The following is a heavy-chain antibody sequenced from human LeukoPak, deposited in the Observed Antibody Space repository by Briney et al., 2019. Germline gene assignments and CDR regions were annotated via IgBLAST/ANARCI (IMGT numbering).Heavy chain of an antibody. D-gene: IGHD4-17*01. CDR3: AREGRQDYVYFDY. V-gene: IGHV4-59*01. CDR1: TGSISSYY. J-gene: IGHJ4*02. CDR2: IYYSGST. Sequence: SETLSLTCTASTGSISSYYWRWIRQPPGKGLEWIGYIYYSGSTNYNPSLKSRVTISVDTSKNQFSLRLTSVTAADTAVFYCAREGRQDYVYFDYWGQGSLVTVSS.